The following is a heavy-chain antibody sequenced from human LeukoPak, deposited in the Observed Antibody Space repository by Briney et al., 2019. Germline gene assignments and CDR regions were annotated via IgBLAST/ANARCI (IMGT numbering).Heavy chain of an antibody. CDR3: ARVSMSGRYY. CDR1: GFTFSSYS. D-gene: IGHD3-10*01. Sequence: TGGSLRLSCAASGFTFSSYSMNWVRQAPEKGLEWVSSISSSSSYIYYADSVKGRFTISRDNAKNSLYLQMNSLRAEDTAVYYCARVSMSGRYYWGQGTLVTVSS. CDR2: ISSSSSYI. V-gene: IGHV3-21*01. J-gene: IGHJ4*02.